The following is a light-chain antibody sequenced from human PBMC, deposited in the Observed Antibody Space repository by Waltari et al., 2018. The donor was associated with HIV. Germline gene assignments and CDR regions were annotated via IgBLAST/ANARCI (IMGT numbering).Light chain of an antibody. V-gene: IGLV1-44*01. CDR2: NNY. Sequence: QSVLTQPPSASGTPGQRVTIACSGSNSNIGSNTVNWYKQVPGTAPKLLIYNNYERPSGVPDRFSGSKAGSSASLASSGLQSEDDGDYYCAAWDGSLLGVLFGGGTKLTVL. CDR1: NSNIGSNT. J-gene: IGLJ2*01. CDR3: AAWDGSLLGVL.